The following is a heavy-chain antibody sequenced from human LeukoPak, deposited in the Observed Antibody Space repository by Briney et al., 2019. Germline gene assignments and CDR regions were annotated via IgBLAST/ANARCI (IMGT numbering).Heavy chain of an antibody. CDR3: ARGTYYYDSRGYLVVAPLDI. V-gene: IGHV4-39*01. D-gene: IGHD3-22*01. CDR1: GGSLSSDYYY. J-gene: IGHJ3*02. CDR2: ISYTGAT. Sequence: SETLSLTCTVSGGSLSSDYYYWGWVRQPPGKGLEWIGRISYTGATYYNPSLKSRITTSVGTSTNRFSLKLTSVTAADTALYFCARGTYYYDSRGYLVVAPLDIWGQGTMVIVSP.